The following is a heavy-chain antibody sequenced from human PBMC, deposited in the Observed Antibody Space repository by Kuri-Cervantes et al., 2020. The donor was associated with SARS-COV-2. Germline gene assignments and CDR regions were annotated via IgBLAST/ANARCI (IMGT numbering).Heavy chain of an antibody. CDR2: IYHSGST. J-gene: IGHJ4*02. Sequence: SETLSLTCTVSGYSISSGYYWGWIRQPPGKGLEWIGSIYHSGSTYYNPSLKSRVTISVDTSKNQFSLKLSSVTAADTAVYYCARGPAHDFWSGYRLDYWGQGTLVTVSS. CDR1: GYSISSGYY. V-gene: IGHV4-38-2*02. CDR3: ARGPAHDFWSGYRLDY. D-gene: IGHD3-3*01.